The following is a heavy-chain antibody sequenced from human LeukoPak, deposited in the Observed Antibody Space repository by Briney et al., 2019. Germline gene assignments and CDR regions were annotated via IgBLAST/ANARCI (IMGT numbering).Heavy chain of an antibody. CDR2: LHYSGST. J-gene: IGHJ6*03. CDR1: GGSISGYY. D-gene: IGHD5-18*01. Sequence: SETLSLTCTVSGGSISGYYWSWIRQPPGKGLEWIGYLHYSGSTNYNPSLKSRVTISVDTSKDQFSLKLSSVTAADTAVYYCARTTEGGYTYGYFYYYYMDVWGKGTTVTISS. CDR3: ARTTEGGYTYGYFYYYYMDV. V-gene: IGHV4-59*01.